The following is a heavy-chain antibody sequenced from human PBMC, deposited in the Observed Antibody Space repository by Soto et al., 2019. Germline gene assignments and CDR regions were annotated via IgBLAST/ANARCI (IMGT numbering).Heavy chain of an antibody. CDR2: IYPDGTS. Sequence: TLSLTCTISGASISSGGYSWSWLRRPPGKGLEWIGYIYPDGTSYYNQALKRRVTIAMDTSKNQFSLQLTSVTAADTAMYFCARETTARFDPWGQGTQVTVSS. CDR1: GASISSGGYS. J-gene: IGHJ5*02. V-gene: IGHV4-30-2*01. CDR3: ARETTARFDP. D-gene: IGHD5-18*01.